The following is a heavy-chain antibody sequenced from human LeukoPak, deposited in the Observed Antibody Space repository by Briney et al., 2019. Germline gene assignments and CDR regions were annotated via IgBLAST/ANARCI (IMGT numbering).Heavy chain of an antibody. CDR2: ISSSGSTI. J-gene: IGHJ4*02. CDR1: GFTFSSYE. Sequence: GGSLRLSCAASGFTFSSYEMNWVRQAPGKGLEWVSYISSSGSTIYYADSVKGRFTISRDNVENHLYLHMFSLRTDDTALYYCVRGVKRDGYNPFDYWGQGTLVTISS. D-gene: IGHD5-24*01. CDR3: VRGVKRDGYNPFDY. V-gene: IGHV3-48*03.